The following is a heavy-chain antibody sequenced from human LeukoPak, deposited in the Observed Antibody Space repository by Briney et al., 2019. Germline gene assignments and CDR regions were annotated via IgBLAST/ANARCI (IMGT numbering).Heavy chain of an antibody. D-gene: IGHD3-10*01. CDR1: GGSISSSSYY. V-gene: IGHV4-39*07. Sequence: SETLSLTCTVSGGSISSSSYYWGWIRQPPGKGLEWIGSIYYSGSTYYNPSLKSRVTISVDTSKNQFSLKLSSVTAADTAVYYCASLQGFGEYPNPWYFDLWGRGTLVTVSS. CDR2: IYYSGST. J-gene: IGHJ2*01. CDR3: ASLQGFGEYPNPWYFDL.